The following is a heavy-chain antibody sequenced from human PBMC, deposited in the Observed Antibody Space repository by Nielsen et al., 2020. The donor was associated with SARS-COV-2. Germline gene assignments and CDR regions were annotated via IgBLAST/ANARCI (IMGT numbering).Heavy chain of an antibody. D-gene: IGHD3-9*01. Sequence: SETLSLTCTVSGGSISSGDYHWSWIRQPPGKGLEWIGYIYYSGSTYYNPSLKSRVTISVDTSKNQFSLRLSSVTAADTAVYYCARSYVLTAYYGMDVWGQGTTVTVSS. CDR2: IYYSGST. CDR3: ARSYVLTAYYGMDV. J-gene: IGHJ6*02. CDR1: GGSISSGDYH. V-gene: IGHV4-30-4*01.